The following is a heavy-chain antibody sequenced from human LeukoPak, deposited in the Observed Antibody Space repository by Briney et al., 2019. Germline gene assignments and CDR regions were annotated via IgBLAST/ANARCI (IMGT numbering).Heavy chain of an antibody. D-gene: IGHD3-16*02. CDR2: IYYSGST. CDR1: GGSISSGDYY. CDR3: ARAPLGSDAFDI. Sequence: SQTLSPTCTVSGGSISSGDYYRSWIRQPPGKGREWIGYIYYSGSTYYNPSLKSRVTISVDTSKNQFSLKLSSVTAADTAVYYSARAPLGSDAFDIWGQGTMVTVSS. J-gene: IGHJ3*02. V-gene: IGHV4-30-4*08.